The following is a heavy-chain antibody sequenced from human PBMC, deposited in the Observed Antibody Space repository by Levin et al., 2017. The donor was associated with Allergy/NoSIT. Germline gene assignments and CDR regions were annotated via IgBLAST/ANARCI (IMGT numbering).Heavy chain of an antibody. D-gene: IGHD5-18*01. CDR3: EAAMAMGEDY. J-gene: IGHJ4*02. CDR1: GFTFSSYG. Sequence: AGGSLRLSCAASGFTFSSYGMHWVRQAPGKGLEWVAVISYDGSNKYYADSVKGRFTISRDNSKNTLYLQMNSLRAEDTAVYYCEAAMAMGEDYWGQGTLVTVSS. CDR2: ISYDGSNK. V-gene: IGHV3-30*03.